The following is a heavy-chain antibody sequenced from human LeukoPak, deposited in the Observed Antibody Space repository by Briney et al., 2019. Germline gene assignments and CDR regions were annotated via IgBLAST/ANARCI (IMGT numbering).Heavy chain of an antibody. V-gene: IGHV3-23*01. CDR3: ANARGTSSSYFDL. CDR2: ISSGGGST. J-gene: IGHJ2*01. Sequence: GGSLRLSCTASGFTFSSYAMGWVRQPPGKGLEWVSGISSGGGSTYYTDSMKGRFTISRDNSKNTLYLQMNSLTAEDTALYYCANARGTSSSYFDLWGRGTLVTVSS. D-gene: IGHD6-6*01. CDR1: GFTFSSYA.